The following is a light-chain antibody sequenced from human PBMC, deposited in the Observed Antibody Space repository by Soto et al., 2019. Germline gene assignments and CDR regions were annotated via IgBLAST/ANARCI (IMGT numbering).Light chain of an antibody. CDR2: GNN. J-gene: IGLJ3*02. CDR3: QSYDSSLSGWV. Sequence: QSVLTQPPSVSGAPGQRVTISCTGSSSNIGAGYDVHWYQQLPGTAPKLLIYGNNNRPSGVPDRFSGSKSGTSASLAITGLQAEDEDDYSCQSYDSSLSGWVFGGGTKLTVL. V-gene: IGLV1-40*01. CDR1: SSNIGAGYD.